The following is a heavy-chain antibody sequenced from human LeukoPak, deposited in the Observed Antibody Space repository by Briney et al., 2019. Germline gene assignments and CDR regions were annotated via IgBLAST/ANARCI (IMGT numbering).Heavy chain of an antibody. CDR1: GGSVSSGSYY. V-gene: IGHV4-61*01. CDR3: ARSKTGTTFYYYAMDV. D-gene: IGHD1-1*01. Sequence: SETLSLTCTVSGGSVSSGSYYWNWIRQPPGKVLEWIGYIYYSGSTNYNPSLKSRVTISVDTSKNQFSLKLSSVTAADTAVYYCARSKTGTTFYYYAMDVWGQGTTVTVSS. CDR2: IYYSGST. J-gene: IGHJ6*02.